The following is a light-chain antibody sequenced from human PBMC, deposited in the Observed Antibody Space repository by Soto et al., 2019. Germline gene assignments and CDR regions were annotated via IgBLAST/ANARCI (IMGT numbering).Light chain of an antibody. CDR3: SSFAGNNNLR. CDR1: SSDVGGYSF. Sequence: QSALTQPPSASGSPGQSVAISCTGTSSDVGGYSFVSWYRQHPGKAPKLIIYEVTKRPSGVPDRFSGSKSGNTASLTVSGLQAEDEADYYCSSFAGNNNLRFGGGTKLTVL. V-gene: IGLV2-8*01. CDR2: EVT. J-gene: IGLJ2*01.